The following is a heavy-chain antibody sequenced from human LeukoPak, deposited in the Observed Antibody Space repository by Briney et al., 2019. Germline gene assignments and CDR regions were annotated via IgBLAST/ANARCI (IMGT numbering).Heavy chain of an antibody. V-gene: IGHV4-59*11. CDR3: ARGLGIGPIVVVPAAMYYFDY. CDR2: IYYSGST. D-gene: IGHD2-2*01. Sequence: PSETLSLTCTVSGGSISSHYWSWIRQPPGKGLEWIGYIYYSGSTNYNPSLKSRVTISVDTSKNQFSLKLGSVTAADTAVYYCARGLGIGPIVVVPAAMYYFDYWGQGTLVTVSS. J-gene: IGHJ4*02. CDR1: GGSISSHY.